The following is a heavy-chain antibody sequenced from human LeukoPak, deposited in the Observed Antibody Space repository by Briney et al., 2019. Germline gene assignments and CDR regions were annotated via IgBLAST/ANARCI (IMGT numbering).Heavy chain of an antibody. CDR2: ISGGGDFT. CDR3: ARGEAVAGNDH. Sequence: PGGSLRLSCAASGFTFRSFAMNWVRQAPGKGLECVSAISGGGDFTKYADSVKGRFTISRDNAKKMLYLQMNSLRAEDTAMYYCARGEAVAGNDHWGQGIRVTVSS. V-gene: IGHV3-23*01. CDR1: GFTFRSFA. D-gene: IGHD6-19*01. J-gene: IGHJ4*02.